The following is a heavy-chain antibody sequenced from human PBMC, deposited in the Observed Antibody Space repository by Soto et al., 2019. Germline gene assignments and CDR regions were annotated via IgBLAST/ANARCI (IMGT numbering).Heavy chain of an antibody. CDR2: ISSSSSTI. CDR3: ARDRRDTAMVHYYYGMDV. D-gene: IGHD5-18*01. Sequence: GSLRLSCAASGFTFSSYSMNWVRQAPGKGLEWVSYISSSSSTIYYADSVKGRFTISRDNAKNSLYLQMNSLRDEDTAVYYCARDRRDTAMVHYYYGMDVWGQGTTVTVSS. V-gene: IGHV3-48*02. J-gene: IGHJ6*02. CDR1: GFTFSSYS.